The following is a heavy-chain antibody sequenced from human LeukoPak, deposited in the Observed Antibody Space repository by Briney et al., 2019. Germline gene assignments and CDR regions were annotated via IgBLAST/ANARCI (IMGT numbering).Heavy chain of an antibody. CDR1: GFTFSSYS. V-gene: IGHV3-48*02. CDR3: ARDGRPFDI. CDR2: ISSSSSTL. J-gene: IGHJ3*02. Sequence: GGSRRLSCAASGFTFSSYSMSWVRQAPGKGLEWVAYISSSSSTLHYADPVKGRFTISRDNAKNSLYLQMNSLRDEDTAVYHCARDGRPFDIWGQGTMVTVSS.